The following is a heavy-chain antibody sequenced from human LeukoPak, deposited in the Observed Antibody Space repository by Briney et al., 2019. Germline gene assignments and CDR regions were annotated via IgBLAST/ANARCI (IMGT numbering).Heavy chain of an antibody. J-gene: IGHJ4*02. CDR2: ISGSGDNT. Sequence: PGGSLRLSCVAAGFILSSYAMSWVRQAPGRGLEYVSAISGSGDNTYYADSVQGRLTVSRDSSKNTLYLQMHSLRADYTAVYYCAKSYPPGNWGWLAFHYWGQVTLVTVSS. CDR3: AKSYPPGNWGWLAFHY. V-gene: IGHV3-23*01. D-gene: IGHD7-27*01. CDR1: GFILSSYA.